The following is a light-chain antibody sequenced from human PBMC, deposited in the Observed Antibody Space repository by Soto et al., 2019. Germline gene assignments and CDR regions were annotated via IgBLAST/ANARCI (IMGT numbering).Light chain of an antibody. CDR1: SSDVGGFNY. Sequence: QSVLTQPASVSGSPGQSITISCTGASSDVGGFNYDSWYQQHPGKAPQLMIYDVSYRPSGVSNRFSGSKSGNTASLTISGLQAEDEADYYCSSYTSSSTPCVFGTGTKLTVL. CDR2: DVS. J-gene: IGLJ1*01. CDR3: SSYTSSSTPCV. V-gene: IGLV2-14*01.